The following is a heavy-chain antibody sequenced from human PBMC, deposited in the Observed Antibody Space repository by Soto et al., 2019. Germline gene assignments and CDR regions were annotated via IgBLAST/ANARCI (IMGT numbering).Heavy chain of an antibody. CDR3: ASGPFHI. J-gene: IGHJ3*02. CDR1: GGSITSDGFY. CDR2: LYYTGST. V-gene: IGHV4-31*03. Sequence: QVQLQESGPGLLKPSQTLSLTCTVSGGSITSDGFYWTWIRQRPGKGLEWIAYLYYTGSTFYNPSLTSRLTISLDKSANRFSLNMTSVTAAATATYFCASGPFHIWGQGTMVVVSS.